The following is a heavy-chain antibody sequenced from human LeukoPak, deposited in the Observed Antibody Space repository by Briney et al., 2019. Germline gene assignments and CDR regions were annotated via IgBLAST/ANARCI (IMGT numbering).Heavy chain of an antibody. J-gene: IGHJ4*02. CDR3: ARSAYCGGDCYPAPLDY. D-gene: IGHD2-21*02. V-gene: IGHV3-11*06. Sequence: GGSLRLSCAASGFTFSDYYMSWIRQAPGKGLEWVSYIISSSSYTNYADSVKGRFTISRDNAKNSLYLQMNSLRAEDTAVYYCARSAYCGGDCYPAPLDYWGQGTLVTVSS. CDR1: GFTFSDYY. CDR2: IISSSSYT.